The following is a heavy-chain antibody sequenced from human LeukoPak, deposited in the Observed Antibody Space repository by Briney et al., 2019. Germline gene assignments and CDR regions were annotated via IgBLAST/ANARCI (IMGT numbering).Heavy chain of an antibody. J-gene: IGHJ3*02. CDR2: IYYSDTT. CDR3: ARRGVVSPVYAFDI. D-gene: IGHD5/OR15-5a*01. CDR1: GGSIRTSSYH. V-gene: IGHV4-39*01. Sequence: SETLSLTCTVSGGSIRTSSYHWGWIRQPPGKGLEAIGTIYYSDTTYYSPSLSSRVTISRDTSRNQFSLQLASVTAADTAMYYCARRGVVSPVYAFDIWGQGTMVTVSS.